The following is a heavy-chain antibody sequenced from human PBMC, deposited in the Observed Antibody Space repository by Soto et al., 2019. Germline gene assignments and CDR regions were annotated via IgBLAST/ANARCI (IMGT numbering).Heavy chain of an antibody. V-gene: IGHV3-23*01. CDR3: AKDLESRYYYYMDV. J-gene: IGHJ6*03. Sequence: GGSLRLSCAASGFTFSSYAMSWVRQAPGKGLEWVSGISGGGGTAYYADSVKGRFTISRDNSENTLYLQMNSLRAEDTAVYYCAKDLESRYYYYMDVWGKGTTVTVSS. CDR2: ISGGGGTA. CDR1: GFTFSSYA.